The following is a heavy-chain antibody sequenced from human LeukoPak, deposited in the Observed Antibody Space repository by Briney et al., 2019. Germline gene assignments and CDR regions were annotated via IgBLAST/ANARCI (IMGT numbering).Heavy chain of an antibody. D-gene: IGHD4-17*01. J-gene: IGHJ6*02. CDR3: ASRPTWYGDNGMDV. V-gene: IGHV4-59*01. Sequence: PSETLSLTCTVSGGSISSYYWNWIRQPPGKGLEWLGNIYYSGSTNYNPSLKSRVTISVETSKNQFSLKLSSVTAADTAVYYCASRPTWYGDNGMDVWGQGTTVTVSS. CDR1: GGSISSYY. CDR2: IYYSGST.